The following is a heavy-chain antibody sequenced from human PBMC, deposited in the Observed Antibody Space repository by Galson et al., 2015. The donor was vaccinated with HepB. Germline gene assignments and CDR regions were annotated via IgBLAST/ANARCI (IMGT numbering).Heavy chain of an antibody. CDR1: GYTFTSYG. V-gene: IGHV1-18*01. Sequence: SVKVSCKASGYTFTSYGISWVRQAPGQGLEWMGWISAYNGNTNYAQKLKGRVTMTRDTSTSTVYMELSSLRSKDTAVYYCARADGNNPDYWGQGTLVTVSS. CDR3: ARADGNNPDY. D-gene: IGHD5-24*01. CDR2: ISAYNGNT. J-gene: IGHJ4*02.